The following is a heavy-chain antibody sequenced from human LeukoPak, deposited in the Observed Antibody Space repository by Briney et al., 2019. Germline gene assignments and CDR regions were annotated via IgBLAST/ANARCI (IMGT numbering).Heavy chain of an antibody. J-gene: IGHJ4*02. CDR2: ISYDGSNK. Sequence: GGSLRLSCAASGFTFSSYAMHWVRQAPGKGLEWVAVISYDGSNKYYADSVKGRFTISRDNPKNTLYLQMNSLRAEDTAVYYCARSFSSSPVLYDYWGQGTLVTVSS. CDR1: GFTFSSYA. CDR3: ARSFSSSPVLYDY. D-gene: IGHD6-13*01. V-gene: IGHV3-30-3*01.